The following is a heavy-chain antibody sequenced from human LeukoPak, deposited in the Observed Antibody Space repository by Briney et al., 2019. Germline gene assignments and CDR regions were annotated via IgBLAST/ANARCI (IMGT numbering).Heavy chain of an antibody. J-gene: IGHJ4*02. Sequence: ASVKVSCKASGYTFASYAMNWVRQAPGQGLEWMGWINTNTGNPTYAQAFTGRFVFSLDTSLSTAYLQISSLEAEDTAVYYCARDRVGSGWSPQGYWGQGTLVTVSS. D-gene: IGHD6-19*01. CDR1: GYTFASYA. CDR2: INTNTGNP. V-gene: IGHV7-4-1*02. CDR3: ARDRVGSGWSPQGY.